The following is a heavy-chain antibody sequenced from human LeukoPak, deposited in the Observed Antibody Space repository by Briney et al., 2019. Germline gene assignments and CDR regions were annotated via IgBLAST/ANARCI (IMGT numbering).Heavy chain of an antibody. Sequence: SETLSLTCTVSGGSISSSSYYWGWIRQPPGKGLEWIGSIYYSGSTYYNPSLKSRVTISVDTSKNQFSLKLSSVTAADTAVYYCARHSTHGDYFDYWGQGTLLTVSS. V-gene: IGHV4-39*01. J-gene: IGHJ4*02. D-gene: IGHD2-2*01. CDR3: ARHSTHGDYFDY. CDR2: IYYSGST. CDR1: GGSISSSSYY.